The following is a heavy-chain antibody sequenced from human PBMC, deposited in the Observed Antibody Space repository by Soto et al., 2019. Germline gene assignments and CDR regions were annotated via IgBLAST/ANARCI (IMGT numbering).Heavy chain of an antibody. V-gene: IGHV3-33*01. J-gene: IGHJ2*01. CDR1: GFTFSSYG. Sequence: QVQLVESGGGVVQPGRSLRLSCATSGFTFSSYGMHWVRQGPGKGLEWVAVIWYDGTNKYYADSVNGRFTISRDDSKNTXFLQMNSVRAEDTAVYYCARGPMTTVTTWGDWYFDLWGRGTLVTVSS. D-gene: IGHD4-17*01. CDR2: IWYDGTNK. CDR3: ARGPMTTVTTWGDWYFDL.